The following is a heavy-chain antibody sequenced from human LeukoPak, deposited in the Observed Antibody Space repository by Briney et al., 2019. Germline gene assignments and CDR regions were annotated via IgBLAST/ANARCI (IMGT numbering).Heavy chain of an antibody. CDR2: IYTSGST. Sequence: SETLSLTCTVSGGSISSYYWSWIRQPAGKGLEWIGRIYTSGSTNYNPSLKSRVTMSVDTSKNQFSLKLSSVTAADTAVYYCARDSNYYDSSGYDAFDIWGQGTMVTVSS. CDR1: GGSISSYY. V-gene: IGHV4-4*07. D-gene: IGHD3-22*01. J-gene: IGHJ3*02. CDR3: ARDSNYYDSSGYDAFDI.